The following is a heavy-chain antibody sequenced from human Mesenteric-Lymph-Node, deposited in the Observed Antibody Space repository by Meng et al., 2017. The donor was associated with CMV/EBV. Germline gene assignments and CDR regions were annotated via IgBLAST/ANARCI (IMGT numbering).Heavy chain of an antibody. V-gene: IGHV2-5*02. CDR1: GFSLSTSGVG. CDR3: AHSSGIAAAGPFYFDY. Sequence: QITLKESGPPLVNPTQTPPLTSPFPGFSLSTSGVGVGWIRQPPGKALEWLALIYWDDDKRYSPSLKSRLTITKDISKNQVVLTMTNMDPVDTATYYCAHSSGIAAAGPFYFDYWGQGTLVTVSS. D-gene: IGHD6-13*01. CDR2: IYWDDDK. J-gene: IGHJ4*02.